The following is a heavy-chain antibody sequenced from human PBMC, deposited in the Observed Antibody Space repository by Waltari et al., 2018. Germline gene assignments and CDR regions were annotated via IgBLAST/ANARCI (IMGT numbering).Heavy chain of an antibody. Sequence: QLQLQESGPGLVQPSETLSLTCPVPGGSISSRSYYVGWIRQPPGKGLEWIGSIYYSRSTYYHPSLKSRVTISVDTSKNQFSLKRSSVTAADTAVYYCARPHLGRPHAFDIWGQGTMVTVSS. J-gene: IGHJ3*02. D-gene: IGHD7-27*01. V-gene: IGHV4-39*01. CDR3: ARPHLGRPHAFDI. CDR1: GGSISSRSYY. CDR2: IYYSRST.